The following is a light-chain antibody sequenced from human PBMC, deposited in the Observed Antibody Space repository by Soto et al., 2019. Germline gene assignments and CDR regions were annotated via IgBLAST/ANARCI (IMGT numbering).Light chain of an antibody. CDR1: QSVTSSY. Sequence: EIVLTQSPGTLSVSPGGTATLSCRASQSVTSSYLAWYQQQPGQAPRLLIYGATSRATGIPDRFSGSGSGIDFTLTISRLEPEDLAVYFCQQYDSAPFTFGPGTKV. CDR2: GAT. J-gene: IGKJ3*01. CDR3: QQYDSAPFT. V-gene: IGKV3-20*01.